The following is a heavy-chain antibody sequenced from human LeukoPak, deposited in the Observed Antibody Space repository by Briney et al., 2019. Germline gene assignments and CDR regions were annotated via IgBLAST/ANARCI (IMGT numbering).Heavy chain of an antibody. CDR1: GGSFSGYY. CDR2: IYHSGST. D-gene: IGHD4-23*01. J-gene: IGHJ3*02. Sequence: SETLSLTCAVYGGSFSGYYWGWIRQSPGKGLEWIGSIYHSGSTYYNPSLKSRVTISVDTSKNQFSLKLSSVTAADTAVYYCARLYHGGKAFDIWGQGTMVTVSS. CDR3: ARLYHGGKAFDI. V-gene: IGHV4-38-2*01.